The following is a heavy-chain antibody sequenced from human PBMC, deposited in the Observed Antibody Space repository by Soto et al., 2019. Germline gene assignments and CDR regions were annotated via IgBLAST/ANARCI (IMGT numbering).Heavy chain of an antibody. CDR3: AKDILYYDSSARNAFDI. Sequence: VQLVESGGVVVQPGGSLRLSCAASGFTFDDYTMHWVRQAPGKGLEWVSLISWDGGSTYYADSVKGRFTISRDNSKNSLYLQMNSLRTEDTALYYCAKDILYYDSSARNAFDIWGQGTMVTVSS. CDR1: GFTFDDYT. D-gene: IGHD3-22*01. CDR2: ISWDGGST. V-gene: IGHV3-43*01. J-gene: IGHJ3*02.